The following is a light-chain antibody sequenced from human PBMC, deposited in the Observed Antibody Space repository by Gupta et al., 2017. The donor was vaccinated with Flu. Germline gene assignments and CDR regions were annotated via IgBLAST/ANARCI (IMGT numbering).Light chain of an antibody. Sequence: EIVLTQSPGTLSLSPGERATLSCRASQSVSSSYLAWYQQKPGQAPKLLIYGASIRATGIPDRFSGSGSGTDFTLTISRLEPEDFAVYYCQQDGSSPGTFGPGTKVDIK. CDR2: GAS. J-gene: IGKJ3*01. CDR1: QSVSSSY. CDR3: QQDGSSPGT. V-gene: IGKV3-20*01.